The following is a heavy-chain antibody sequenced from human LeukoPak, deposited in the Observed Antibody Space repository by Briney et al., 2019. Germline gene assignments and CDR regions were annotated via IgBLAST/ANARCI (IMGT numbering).Heavy chain of an antibody. CDR3: AKNGDRGAYCSGGSCYPYYYYYMDV. CDR2: INSDGTTT. D-gene: IGHD2-15*01. J-gene: IGHJ6*03. V-gene: IGHV3-74*01. CDR1: GFTFSSYW. Sequence: GGSLRLSCAASGFTFSSYWMHWVRQAPGKGLVWVSHINSDGTTTSYADSVKGRFTISRDNAKNTLHLQMSSLRAEDTAVYYCAKNGDRGAYCSGGSCYPYYYYYMDVWGKGTTVTISS.